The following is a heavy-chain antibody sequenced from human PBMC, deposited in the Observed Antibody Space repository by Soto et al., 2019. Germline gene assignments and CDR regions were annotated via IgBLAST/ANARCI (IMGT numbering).Heavy chain of an antibody. D-gene: IGHD3-3*01. J-gene: IGHJ4*02. CDR1: GDSMSSHY. V-gene: IGHV4-59*11. Sequence: SETLSLTCTVTGDSMSSHYWSWIRQPPGKGLEWIGHIYFSGSSNYNPSLKSRLSMSVDTSKNQFSLKLSSVTAADTATYYCARVGDLRLYYFDSWGQGALVTVS. CDR2: IYFSGSS. CDR3: ARVGDLRLYYFDS.